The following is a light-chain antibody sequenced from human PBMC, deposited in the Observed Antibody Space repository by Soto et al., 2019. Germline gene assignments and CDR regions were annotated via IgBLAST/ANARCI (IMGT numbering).Light chain of an antibody. CDR2: AAS. CDR3: QQYGSSMDT. CDR1: QGISSY. J-gene: IGKJ2*01. V-gene: IGKV1-8*01. Sequence: AIRMTQSPSSLSASTGDRVTITCRASQGISSYLAWYQQKPGKAPKLLIYAASTLQSGVPSRFSGSGSGTDFTLTISCLQSEDFATYYCQQYGSSMDTFGQGTKLEIK.